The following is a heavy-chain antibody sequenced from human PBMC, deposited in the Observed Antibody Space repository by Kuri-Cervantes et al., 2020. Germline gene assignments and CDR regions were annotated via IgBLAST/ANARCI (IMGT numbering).Heavy chain of an antibody. J-gene: IGHJ4*02. CDR1: GFTFGDYP. D-gene: IGHD1-26*01. V-gene: IGHV3-49*03. Sequence: GGSLRLSCISSGFTFGDYPMSWFRQAPGKGLEWVGFIRFRAYGGTTEYAASVKGRFTISRDDSRSIAYLQMNSLKTEDTTVYYCTRGGVGAPFDDWGQGTLVTVSS. CDR3: TRGGVGAPFDD. CDR2: IRFRAYGGTT.